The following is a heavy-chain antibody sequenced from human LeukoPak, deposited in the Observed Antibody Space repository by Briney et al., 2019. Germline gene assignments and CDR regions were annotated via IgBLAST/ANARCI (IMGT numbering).Heavy chain of an antibody. CDR3: ARAPTYYYDSSGGAFDI. V-gene: IGHV3-33*01. D-gene: IGHD3-22*01. Sequence: QPGRSLRLSCAASGFTFSSYGMHWVRQAPGKGLEWVAVIWYDGSNKYYADSVKGRFTISRDNSKNTLYLQMNGLRAEDTAVYYCARAPTYYYDSSGGAFDIWGQGTMVTVSS. CDR1: GFTFSSYG. CDR2: IWYDGSNK. J-gene: IGHJ3*02.